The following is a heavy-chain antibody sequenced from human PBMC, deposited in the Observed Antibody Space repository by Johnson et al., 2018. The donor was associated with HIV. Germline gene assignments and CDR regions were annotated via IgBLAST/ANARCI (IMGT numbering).Heavy chain of an antibody. CDR1: GFTFSSYG. D-gene: IGHD3-22*01. Sequence: EVQLVESGGGVVQRGGSLRVSCAASGFTFSSYGLSWVRQAPGKGLEWVSAISGSGGSTYYADSVKGRFTISRDNSKNTLYLQMNSLRAEDTAVYYCAKRGSTMIGGAGAFDIWGQGTMVTVSP. CDR2: ISGSGGST. V-gene: IGHV3-23*04. J-gene: IGHJ3*02. CDR3: AKRGSTMIGGAGAFDI.